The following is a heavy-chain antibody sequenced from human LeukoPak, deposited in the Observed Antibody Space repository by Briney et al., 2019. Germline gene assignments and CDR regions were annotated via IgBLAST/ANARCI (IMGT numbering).Heavy chain of an antibody. CDR3: TRYTIAAAGPDY. J-gene: IGHJ4*02. CDR1: GFTFGDYA. D-gene: IGHD6-13*01. V-gene: IGHV3-49*04. CDR2: IRSKAYGGTT. Sequence: GGSLRLSCTASGFTFGDYAMSWVRQAPGKGLGWVGFIRSKAYGGTTEYAASVKGRFTISRDDSKSIAYQQMNSLKTEDTAVYYCTRYTIAAAGPDYWGQGTLVTVSS.